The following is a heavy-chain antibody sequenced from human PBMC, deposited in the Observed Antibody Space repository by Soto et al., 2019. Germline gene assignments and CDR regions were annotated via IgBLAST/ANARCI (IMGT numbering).Heavy chain of an antibody. CDR2: ISSNGGRT. CDR1: GFTFSSYA. V-gene: IGHV3-64D*08. Sequence: GGSLRLSCSASGFTFSSYAMHWVRQAPGKGLEYVSAISSNGGRTYYEDSVKGRFTISRDNSKNALFLQRSSLRAEDTAVYYCVKMARLRFLEWADRDYFDYWGQGTLVTVSS. D-gene: IGHD3-3*01. CDR3: VKMARLRFLEWADRDYFDY. J-gene: IGHJ4*02.